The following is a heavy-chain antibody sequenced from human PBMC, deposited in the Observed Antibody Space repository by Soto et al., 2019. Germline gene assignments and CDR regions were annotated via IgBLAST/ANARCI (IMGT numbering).Heavy chain of an antibody. CDR3: AKLTPEKWLRLGPFDY. V-gene: IGHV3-48*01. CDR1: GFTFSSYS. D-gene: IGHD5-12*01. Sequence: GGSLGLSCAASGFTFSSYSMNWVRQAPGKGLEWVSYISSSSSTIYYADSVKGRFTISRDNAKNSLYLQMNSLRAEDTAVYYCAKLTPEKWLRLGPFDYWGQGTLVTVSS. J-gene: IGHJ4*02. CDR2: ISSSSSTI.